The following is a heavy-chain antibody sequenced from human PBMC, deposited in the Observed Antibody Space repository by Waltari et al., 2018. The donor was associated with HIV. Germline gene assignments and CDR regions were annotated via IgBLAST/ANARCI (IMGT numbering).Heavy chain of an antibody. V-gene: IGHV3-9*01. CDR2: ISWNSGSI. CDR3: AKDGQFAAP. Sequence: EVQLVESGGGLVQPGRSLRLSCAASGFTFDNYAMHWVRQAPGKGVGWVSGISWNSGSIGYADSVKGRFTISRDNAKNSLYLQMNSLRAEDTALYYCAKDGQFAAPWGQGTLVTVSS. J-gene: IGHJ5*02. CDR1: GFTFDNYA.